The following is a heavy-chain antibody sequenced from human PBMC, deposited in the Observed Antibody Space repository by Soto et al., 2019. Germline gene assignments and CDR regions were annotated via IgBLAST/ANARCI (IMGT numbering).Heavy chain of an antibody. V-gene: IGHV3-15*01. CDR2: IKSKTDGGTT. CDR1: GFTFSNAW. CDR3: TTDIWSDYGKYYFDY. J-gene: IGHJ4*02. Sequence: EVQLVESGGGLVKPGGSLRLSCAASGFTFSNAWMSWVRQAPGKGLEWVGRIKSKTDGGTTDYAAPVKGRFTISRDDSKNTLYLQMNSLKTEDTAVYYCTTDIWSDYGKYYFDYWGQGTLVTVSS. D-gene: IGHD4-17*01.